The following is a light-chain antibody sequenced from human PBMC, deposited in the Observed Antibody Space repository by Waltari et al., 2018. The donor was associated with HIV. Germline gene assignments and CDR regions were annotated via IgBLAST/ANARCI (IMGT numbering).Light chain of an antibody. CDR1: QSGNSF. J-gene: IGKJ5*01. CDR3: QQRDDWPIT. Sequence: EVVLTQSPATLSLSPRRSVTLSCRDSQSGNSFLAWYHQKPGQPPRLLIYDASNRATGIPARFSASGSETDFSLTISGLEPEDSGVYYCQQRDDWPITFGQGTRLEIK. CDR2: DAS. V-gene: IGKV3-11*01.